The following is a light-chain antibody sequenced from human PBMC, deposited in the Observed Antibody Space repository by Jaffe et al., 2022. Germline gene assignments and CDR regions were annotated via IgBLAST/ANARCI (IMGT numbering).Light chain of an antibody. CDR2: AAS. J-gene: IGKJ1*01. Sequence: DIQMTQSPSSLSASVGDRVTITCRASQSISTYLNWYQQKPGKAPNLLIYAASSLQSGVPSRFSGSGSGTDFTLTISSLQPEDFATYYCQQSYITPWTFGQGTKVEIK. CDR1: QSISTY. CDR3: QQSYITPWT. V-gene: IGKV1-39*01.